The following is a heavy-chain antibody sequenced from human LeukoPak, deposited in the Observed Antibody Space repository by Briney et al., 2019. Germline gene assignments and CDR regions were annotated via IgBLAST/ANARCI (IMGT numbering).Heavy chain of an antibody. D-gene: IGHD2-2*01. J-gene: IGHJ6*02. CDR2: INPNSGGT. CDR1: GYTFTGYY. CDR3: AVDLGYCSSTSCYYYYGMDV. V-gene: IGHV1-2*02. Sequence: ASVKVSCKASGYTFTGYYMLWVRQAPGQGLEWMGWINPNSGGTNYAQKFQGRVTMTRDTSISTAYMELSRLRSDDTAVYYRAVDLGYCSSTSCYYYYGMDVWGQGTTVTVSS.